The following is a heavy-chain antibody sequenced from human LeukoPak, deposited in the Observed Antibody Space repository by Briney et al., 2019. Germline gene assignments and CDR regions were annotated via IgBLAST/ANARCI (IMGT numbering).Heavy chain of an antibody. CDR2: IIPIFGTA. D-gene: IGHD3-3*01. CDR1: GGTFSSYA. Sequence: ASVKVSCKASGGTFSSYAISWVRQAPGQGLEWMGGIIPIFGTANYAQKFQGRVTITTDESTTTAYMELSSLRTEDTAVYYCASGGRFLEWLFDYRGQGTLASVSS. V-gene: IGHV1-69*05. J-gene: IGHJ4*02. CDR3: ASGGRFLEWLFDY.